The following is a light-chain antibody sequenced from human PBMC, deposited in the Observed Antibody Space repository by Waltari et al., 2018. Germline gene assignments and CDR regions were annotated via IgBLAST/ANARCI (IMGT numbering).Light chain of an antibody. CDR1: RSVLYNSNNKNY. CDR3: QQYYSSPIS. V-gene: IGKV4-1*01. Sequence: EIVMTQSPDSLAVSLGERAAINCKSSRSVLYNSNNKNYLAWYQQKPRQTPKLPSNWASSRESGVPDRFSGSGSGTDFTLTISSLQAEDVAVYYCQQYYSSPISFGQGTRLEIK. CDR2: WAS. J-gene: IGKJ5*01.